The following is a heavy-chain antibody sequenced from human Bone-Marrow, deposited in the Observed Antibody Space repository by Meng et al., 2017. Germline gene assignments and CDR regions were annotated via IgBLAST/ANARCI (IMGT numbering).Heavy chain of an antibody. Sequence: ASVKVSCKASGYTFITYDINWVRQATGQGLEWMGWMNPTSGNSGYAQKFQGRVTISKDTSITTAYMELSSLISEDTAVYYCARGRISRIRGVVVTADYYGMDVWGQGTTVTVSS. D-gene: IGHD3-10*01. J-gene: IGHJ6*02. CDR1: GYTFITYD. CDR3: ARGRISRIRGVVVTADYYGMDV. V-gene: IGHV1-8*03. CDR2: MNPTSGNS.